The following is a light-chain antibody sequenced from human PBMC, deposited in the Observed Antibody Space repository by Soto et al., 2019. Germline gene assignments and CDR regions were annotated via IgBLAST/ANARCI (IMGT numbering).Light chain of an antibody. CDR1: QIISNS. J-gene: IGKJ1*01. Sequence: DIKMTQSPSTLSASVGDRVTITCRASQIISNSLAWYQQKSGKAPKLLIFKASTLEGGVPSRFSGSGSGTYFTLTVSSLQPDDFATYYFQKYDTCPRTFGQGTKVEIK. CDR2: KAS. V-gene: IGKV1-5*03. CDR3: QKYDTCPRT.